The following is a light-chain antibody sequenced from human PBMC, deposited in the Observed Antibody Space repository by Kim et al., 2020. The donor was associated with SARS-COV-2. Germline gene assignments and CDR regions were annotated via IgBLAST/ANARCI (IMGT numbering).Light chain of an antibody. J-gene: IGKJ2*01. CDR1: QSVSSN. CDR2: AAP. CDR3: QQYNNWPYT. V-gene: IGKV3-15*01. Sequence: SGSPGERVTRPCRASQSVSSNLAWYQQNPGQAPRLLIYAAPTRPAGIPARFSGSGSGTEFTLAISSLQSEDFAVYFCQQYNNWPYTFGQGTKLEIK.